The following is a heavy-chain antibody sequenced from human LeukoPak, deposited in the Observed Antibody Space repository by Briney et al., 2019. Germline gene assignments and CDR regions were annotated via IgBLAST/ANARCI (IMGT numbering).Heavy chain of an antibody. CDR2: ISSNGGST. J-gene: IGHJ4*02. CDR1: GFTFSSYA. D-gene: IGHD1-26*01. Sequence: GGSLRLSCAASGFTFSSYAMHWVRQAPGKGLEYVSAISSNGGSTYYANSVKGRFTISRDNSKNTLYLQMGSLRAEDMAVYYCARDRTEGYSGGYYFDYWGQGTLVTVSS. CDR3: ARDRTEGYSGGYYFDY. V-gene: IGHV3-64*01.